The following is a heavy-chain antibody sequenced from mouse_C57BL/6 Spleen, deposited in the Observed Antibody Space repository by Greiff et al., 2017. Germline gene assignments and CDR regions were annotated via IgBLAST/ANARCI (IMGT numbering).Heavy chain of an antibody. CDR3: VRQNWAMDY. J-gene: IGHJ4*01. Sequence: EVKLVESGGGLVQPKGSLKLSCAASGFSFNTYAMNWVRQAPGKGLECVARIRSKSNNYATYYADSVKDRFTISRDDSESMLYLQMNNLKTEDTAMYYCVRQNWAMDYWGQGTSVTVSS. CDR2: IRSKSNNYAT. CDR1: GFSFNTYA. V-gene: IGHV10-1*01. D-gene: IGHD4-1*01.